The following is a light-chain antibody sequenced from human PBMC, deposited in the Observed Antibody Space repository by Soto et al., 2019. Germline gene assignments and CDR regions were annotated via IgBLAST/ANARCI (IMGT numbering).Light chain of an antibody. CDR3: QQINSYPLT. V-gene: IGKV3-20*01. CDR2: GAS. Sequence: EIVLTQSPGTLSLSPGERATLSCRASQSVSNNYLAWYQQKPGQAPRLLIYGASNRATGIPDRFSGSGSGTEFTLTISSLQPEDFATYYCQQINSYPLTFGGGTKVDIK. J-gene: IGKJ4*01. CDR1: QSVSNNY.